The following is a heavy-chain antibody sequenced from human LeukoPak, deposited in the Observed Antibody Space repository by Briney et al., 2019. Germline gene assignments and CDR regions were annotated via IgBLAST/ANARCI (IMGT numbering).Heavy chain of an antibody. CDR1: GGSISSSDYY. V-gene: IGHV4-30-4*01. Sequence: PSQTLSLTCTVSGGSISSSDYYWSWIRQPPGMGLEWIGYIHYSGATYYNPSLKSRVTLSVDTSKNQFSLRLTSVTAADTAVYYCATKPNGDYYFDYWGQGTLVTVS. J-gene: IGHJ4*02. CDR2: IHYSGAT. CDR3: ATKPNGDYYFDY. D-gene: IGHD4-17*01.